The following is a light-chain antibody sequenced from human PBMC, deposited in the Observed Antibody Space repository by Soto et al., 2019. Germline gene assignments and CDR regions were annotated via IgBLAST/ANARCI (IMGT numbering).Light chain of an antibody. CDR1: QTISSW. CDR2: KAS. CDR3: QHYNSYSEA. V-gene: IGKV1-5*03. Sequence: DIQMTQSPSTLSGYVGDRVTITCRASQTISSWLAWYQQKPGKAPKLLIYKASTLKSGVPSRFSGSGSGTEFTLTISSLQPDDFATYYCQHYNSYSEAFGQGTEVDIK. J-gene: IGKJ1*01.